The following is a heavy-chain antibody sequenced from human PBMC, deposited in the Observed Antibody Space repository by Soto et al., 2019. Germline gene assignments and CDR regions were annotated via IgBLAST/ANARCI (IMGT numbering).Heavy chain of an antibody. J-gene: IGHJ6*02. Sequence: GASVQLSCTTSGYSFTAYGISWARQAPGQGLEWMGWINLNSGGTQYAQNFPGWVTMTRDTSISTAYMEASRLRSDDAAVYCCARDPSGSGSYRYGIHVWG. CDR2: INLNSGGT. D-gene: IGHD6-25*01. CDR3: ARDPSGSGSYRYGIHV. V-gene: IGHV1-2*04. CDR1: GYSFTAYG.